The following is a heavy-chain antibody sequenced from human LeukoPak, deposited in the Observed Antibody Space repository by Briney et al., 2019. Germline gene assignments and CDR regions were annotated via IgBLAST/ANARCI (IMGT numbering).Heavy chain of an antibody. D-gene: IGHD4-23*01. CDR3: ARGYHGNHHDY. J-gene: IGHJ4*02. CDR2: ISSSGSTT. CDR1: GFTFSSYS. V-gene: IGHV3-48*04. Sequence: PGGSLRLSCAASGFTFSSYSMNWVRQAPGKGLEWVSYISSSGSTTYYADSVKGRFTISRDNAKNSLYLQMNSLRAEDTAVYYCARGYHGNHHDYWGQGTLVTVSS.